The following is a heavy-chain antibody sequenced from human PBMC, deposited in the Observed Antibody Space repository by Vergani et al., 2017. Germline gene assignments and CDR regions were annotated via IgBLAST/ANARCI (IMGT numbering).Heavy chain of an antibody. J-gene: IGHJ4*02. V-gene: IGHV5-51*01. D-gene: IGHD3-22*01. Sequence: EVQLVQSGAEVKKPGESLKISCKGSGYSFTSYWNGWVRQMRGQGLEWMGIIYPGDFDTRYSPSLQGQVTISADKSICTAYLQWSSMQASDTAMYYCASFVYYYDSSGYSLDYWGQGSLVTVSS. CDR3: ASFVYYYDSSGYSLDY. CDR1: GYSFTSYW. CDR2: IYPGDFDT.